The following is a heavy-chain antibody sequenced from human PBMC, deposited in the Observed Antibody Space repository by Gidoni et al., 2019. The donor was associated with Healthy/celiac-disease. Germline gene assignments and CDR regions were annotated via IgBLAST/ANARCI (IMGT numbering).Heavy chain of an antibody. V-gene: IGHV5-51*01. CDR1: GYSFTSYW. CDR2: IYPGDSDT. Sequence: EVQLVQSGAEVKKPGESLTISCKGSGYSFTSYWIGWVRQMPGKGLGWLGIIYPGDSDTRYSPSFQGQVTISADKSISTAYLQWSSLKASDTAMYYCARHRVLGIAAAGNWFDPWGQGTLVTVSS. D-gene: IGHD6-13*01. J-gene: IGHJ5*02. CDR3: ARHRVLGIAAAGNWFDP.